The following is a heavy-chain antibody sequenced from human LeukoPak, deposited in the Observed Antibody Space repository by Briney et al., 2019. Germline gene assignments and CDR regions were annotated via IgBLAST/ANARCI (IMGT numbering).Heavy chain of an antibody. CDR3: ARIRLSSWTFDY. Sequence: GGSLRLSCAASGFTFSDYAMHWVRQAPGKGLEWVAVISKDGSDKYYPGSVRGRFTISRDNSKNTLYLQMNSLRAEDTAVYYCARIRLSSWTFDYWGQGTLVTVSS. J-gene: IGHJ4*02. CDR2: ISKDGSDK. V-gene: IGHV3-30-3*01. D-gene: IGHD6-13*01. CDR1: GFTFSDYA.